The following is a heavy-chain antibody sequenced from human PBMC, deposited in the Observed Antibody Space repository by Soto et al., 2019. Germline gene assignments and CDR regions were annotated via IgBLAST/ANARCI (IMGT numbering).Heavy chain of an antibody. CDR3: ARSSLPLWRGGVAAINWFDP. J-gene: IGHJ5*02. CDR1: GGSISSYY. CDR2: IYYSGST. V-gene: IGHV4-59*01. Sequence: SETLSLTCTVSGGSISSYYWSWIRQPPGKGLEWIGYIYYSGSTNYNPSLKSRVTISVDTSKNQFSLKLSSVTAADTAVYYCARSSLPLWRGGVAAINWFDPWGQGTLVTVSS. D-gene: IGHD2-15*01.